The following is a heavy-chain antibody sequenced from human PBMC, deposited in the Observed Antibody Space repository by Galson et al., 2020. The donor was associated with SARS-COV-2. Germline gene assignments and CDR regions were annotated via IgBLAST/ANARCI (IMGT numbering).Heavy chain of an antibody. Sequence: GGSLRLSCAASGFTFSSYGMHWVRQAPGKGLEWVAVIWYDGSNKYYADSVKGRFTISRDNSKNTLYLQMNSLRAEDTAVYYCAKDTPVGATDAFDIWGQGTMVTVSS. V-gene: IGHV3-33*06. CDR2: IWYDGSNK. D-gene: IGHD1-26*01. CDR3: AKDTPVGATDAFDI. J-gene: IGHJ3*02. CDR1: GFTFSSYG.